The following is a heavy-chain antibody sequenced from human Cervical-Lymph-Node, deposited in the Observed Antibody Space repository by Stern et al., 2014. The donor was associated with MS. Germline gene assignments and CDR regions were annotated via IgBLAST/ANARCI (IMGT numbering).Heavy chain of an antibody. V-gene: IGHV3-9*01. CDR3: AKDISERHYYFDS. Sequence: EVQLEASGGGSVQPGRSLRISCDASGFPFGEFAMHWVREAPGKGLAWGSGISWNSNNIGYADSVRGRFTISRDNAKNSLYLQMNGLRPEDTALYYCAKDISERHYYFDSWGEGTLVTVSS. J-gene: IGHJ4*02. CDR2: ISWNSNNI. CDR1: GFPFGEFA. D-gene: IGHD3-16*02.